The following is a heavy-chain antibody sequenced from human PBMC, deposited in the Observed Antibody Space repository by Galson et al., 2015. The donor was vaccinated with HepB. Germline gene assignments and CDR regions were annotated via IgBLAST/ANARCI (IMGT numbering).Heavy chain of an antibody. CDR2: INPSGGST. J-gene: IGHJ6*03. D-gene: IGHD1-1*01. CDR3: ARGGTTGTSYYYYYYMDV. Sequence: SVKVSCKASGYTFTSYYMHWVRQAPGQGLEWMGIINPSGGSTSYAQKFQGRVTMTRDTSTSTVYMELTSLRSEDTAVYYCARGGTTGTSYYYYYYMDVWGKGTTVTVPS. CDR1: GYTFTSYY. V-gene: IGHV1-46*01.